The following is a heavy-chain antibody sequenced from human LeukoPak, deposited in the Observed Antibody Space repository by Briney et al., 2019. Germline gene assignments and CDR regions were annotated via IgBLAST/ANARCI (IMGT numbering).Heavy chain of an antibody. Sequence: ASVKVSCKASGYTFTSYYIHWVRQAPGQGLEWMGLINPSGGSTNYAQKFQGRVTMTRDTSTSTVYMELSSLRSEDTAVYYCARDGIYRSCANWFDPCGQGTLVTVSS. V-gene: IGHV1-46*01. CDR3: ARDGIYRSCANWFDP. D-gene: IGHD1-26*01. J-gene: IGHJ5*02. CDR1: GYTFTSYY. CDR2: INPSGGST.